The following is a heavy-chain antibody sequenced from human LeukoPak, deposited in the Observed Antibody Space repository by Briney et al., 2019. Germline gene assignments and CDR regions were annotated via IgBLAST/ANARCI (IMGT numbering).Heavy chain of an antibody. CDR2: MKEDGSEK. CDR1: GFTFSRYW. V-gene: IGHV3-7*01. Sequence: GGSLRLSCAASGFTFSRYWMSWVRQAPGKGLEWVANMKEDGSEKYYVDSVKGRFTISRDNAKNSLYLQMNSLRAEDTAVYYCSTDPRLLIYWGHGTLVTVSS. J-gene: IGHJ4*01. D-gene: IGHD2-8*01. CDR3: STDPRLLIY.